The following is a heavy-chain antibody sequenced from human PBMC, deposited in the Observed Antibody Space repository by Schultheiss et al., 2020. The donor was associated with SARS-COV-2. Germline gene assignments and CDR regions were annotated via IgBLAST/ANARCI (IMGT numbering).Heavy chain of an antibody. D-gene: IGHD1-1*01. CDR3: ARAGWELERRGWFDP. CDR1: GFSLSNARMG. Sequence: SGPTLVKPTETLTLTCTVSGFSLSNARMGVSWIRQPPGKGLEWIGEINHSGSTNYNPSLKSRVTISVDTSKNQFSLKLSSVTAADTAVYYCARAGWELERRGWFDPWGQGTLVTVSS. V-gene: IGHV4-31*03. J-gene: IGHJ5*02. CDR2: INHSGST.